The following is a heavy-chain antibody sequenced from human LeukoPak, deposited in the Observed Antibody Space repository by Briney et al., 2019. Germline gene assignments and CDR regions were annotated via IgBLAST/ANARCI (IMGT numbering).Heavy chain of an antibody. Sequence: GGSLRLSCAASGFTFSNSAMSWVREAPGKGLEWVSPLSGGGITTYYADSVKGRFTISRDNSKNTLYLQMNSLRAEDTAVYYCAKGIYSSGWSYFDYWGHGTLVTVSS. V-gene: IGHV3-23*01. CDR1: GFTFSNSA. J-gene: IGHJ4*01. D-gene: IGHD6-19*01. CDR2: LSGGGITT. CDR3: AKGIYSSGWSYFDY.